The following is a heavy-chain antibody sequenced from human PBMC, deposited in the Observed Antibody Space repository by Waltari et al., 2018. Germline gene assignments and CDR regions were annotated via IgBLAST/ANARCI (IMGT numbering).Heavy chain of an antibody. V-gene: IGHV1-69*12. J-gene: IGHJ3*02. CDR3: AKREIGYAFDI. CDR1: GGTFGTYA. D-gene: IGHD1-26*01. Sequence: QVQLVQSGAEVKQPGSSVKVSCRASGGTFGTYAITWVRQAPGQGLGWLGGVIPIYGTPNYEAKFQGRVTVSADASTTTAYLEVRSLRSEDTAVYYCAKREIGYAFDIWGQGTMVTVSS. CDR2: VIPIYGTP.